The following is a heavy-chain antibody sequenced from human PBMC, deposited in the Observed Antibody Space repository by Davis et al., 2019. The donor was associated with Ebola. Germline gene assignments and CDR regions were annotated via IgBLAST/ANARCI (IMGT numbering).Heavy chain of an antibody. CDR1: GGSISSYY. Sequence: PSETLSLTCTVSGGSISSYYWSWIRQPPGKGLEWIGSIYHSGSTYYNPSLKSRVTISVDTSKNQFSLKLSSVTAADTAVYYCAGLLDYWGQGTLVTVSS. CDR3: AGLLDY. V-gene: IGHV4-59*08. CDR2: IYHSGST. D-gene: IGHD2-8*02. J-gene: IGHJ4*02.